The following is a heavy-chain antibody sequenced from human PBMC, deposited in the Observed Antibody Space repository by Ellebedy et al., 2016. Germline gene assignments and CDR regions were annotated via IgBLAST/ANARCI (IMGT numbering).Heavy chain of an antibody. CDR2: INSDESST. D-gene: IGHD3-22*01. V-gene: IGHV3-74*01. CDR3: ARRGRDSSGYQH. Sequence: GGSLRLSCAASGFTFSNYWMHWVRQAPGKGLEWVSRINSDESSTSYADSVKGRFIISRDNAKNTLYLQMNSLRAEDTAVYYCARRGRDSSGYQHWGQGTLVTVSS. J-gene: IGHJ4*02. CDR1: GFTFSNYW.